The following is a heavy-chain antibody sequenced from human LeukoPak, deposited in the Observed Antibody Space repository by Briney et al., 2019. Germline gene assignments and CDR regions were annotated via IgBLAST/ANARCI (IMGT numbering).Heavy chain of an antibody. J-gene: IGHJ4*02. CDR1: GYTFTSYD. CDR3: ARGISGYYYDSSGYYSDY. Sequence: ASVKVSCKASGYTFTSYDINWVRQATGQGLEWMGWMNPNSGNTGYAQKFQGRVTMTRNTSISTAYMELSSLRSEDTAVYYCARGISGYYYDSSGYYSDYWGQGTLVTVSS. CDR2: MNPNSGNT. D-gene: IGHD3-22*01. V-gene: IGHV1-8*01.